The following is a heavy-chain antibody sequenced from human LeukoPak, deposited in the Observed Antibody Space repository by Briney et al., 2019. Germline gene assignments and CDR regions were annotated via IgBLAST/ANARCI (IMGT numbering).Heavy chain of an antibody. CDR2: IYYSGST. Sequence: SETLSLTCTVSGGSISSYYWSWIRQPPGKGLEWIGCIYYSGSTNYNPSLKSRVTISVDTSKNQFSLKLSSVTAADTAVYYCARDQGIGGIDYWGQGTLVTVSS. J-gene: IGHJ4*02. CDR1: GGSISSYY. V-gene: IGHV4-59*01. CDR3: ARDQGIGGIDY. D-gene: IGHD3-10*01.